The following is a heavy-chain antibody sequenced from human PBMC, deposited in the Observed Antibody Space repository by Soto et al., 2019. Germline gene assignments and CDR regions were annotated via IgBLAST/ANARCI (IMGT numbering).Heavy chain of an antibody. J-gene: IGHJ4*02. CDR2: INWNGGST. V-gene: IGHV3-20*04. D-gene: IGHD1-26*01. CDR3: ARVGTAIVGAPLDY. CDR1: GFTFDDYG. Sequence: GGSLRLSCAASGFTFDDYGMSWVRQAPGKGLEWVSGINWNGGSTGYADSVKGRFTISRDNAKNSLYLQMNSLRAEDTALYYCARVGTAIVGAPLDYWGQGTLVTVSS.